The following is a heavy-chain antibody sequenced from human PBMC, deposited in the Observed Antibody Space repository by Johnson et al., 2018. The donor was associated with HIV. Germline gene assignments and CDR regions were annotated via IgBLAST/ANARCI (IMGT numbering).Heavy chain of an antibody. Sequence: QVQLVESGGGLVQPGGSLRLSCAASGFTVSRNYMSWVRQAPGKGLQWVAVMSFDETNSYDSDSVDVKGRFTISRDNAKNSLYLQMNSLRAEDTAVYYCARAEGLTGRNAFDIWGQGTMVTVSS. CDR3: ARAEGLTGRNAFDI. D-gene: IGHD1-20*01. J-gene: IGHJ3*02. CDR1: GFTVSRNY. V-gene: IGHV3-30-3*01. CDR2: MSFDETNS.